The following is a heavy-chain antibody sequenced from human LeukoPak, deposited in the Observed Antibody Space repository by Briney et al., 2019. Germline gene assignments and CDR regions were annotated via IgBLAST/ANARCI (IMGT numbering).Heavy chain of an antibody. J-gene: IGHJ4*02. CDR3: ARDLGFIVGATSYYFDY. CDR1: GFTFSSYS. Sequence: GGSLRLSCAASGFTFSSYSMNWVRQAPGKGLEWVSSISSSSSYIYYADSVKGRFTISRDNAKNSLYLQMNSLRAEDTAVYYCARDLGFIVGATSYYFDYWGQGTLVTVSS. CDR2: ISSSSSYI. V-gene: IGHV3-21*01. D-gene: IGHD1-26*01.